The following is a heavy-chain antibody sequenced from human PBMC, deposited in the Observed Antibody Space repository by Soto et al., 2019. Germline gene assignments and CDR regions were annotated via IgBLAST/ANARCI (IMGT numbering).Heavy chain of an antibody. V-gene: IGHV3-23*01. J-gene: IGHJ4*02. CDR1: GFTFSNYA. D-gene: IGHD6-19*01. CDR3: AKRGAFNSGWVGDIDY. Sequence: EVQLLESGGNLVQPGGSLRLSCAASGFTFSNYAMSWVRQAPGKGLEWVSSITNSGRSTYYADSVKGRFTISRDNSKNTLYLQMTRLRADDTAVYYCAKRGAFNSGWVGDIDYWGQGNLVTVSS. CDR2: ITNSGRST.